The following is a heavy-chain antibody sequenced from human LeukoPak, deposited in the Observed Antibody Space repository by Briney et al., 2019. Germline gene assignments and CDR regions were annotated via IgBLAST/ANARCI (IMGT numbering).Heavy chain of an antibody. CDR1: GFTFSDYY. CDR3: AKDISHDFWSGYYSG. V-gene: IGHV3-11*01. Sequence: GGSLRLSCAASGFTFSDYYMSWIRQAPGKGLEWVSYISSGGITIYYADSVKGRFTISRDNAKNSLYLQMNSLRAEDTALYYCAKDISHDFWSGYYSGWGQGTLVTVSS. CDR2: ISSGGITI. D-gene: IGHD3-3*01. J-gene: IGHJ4*02.